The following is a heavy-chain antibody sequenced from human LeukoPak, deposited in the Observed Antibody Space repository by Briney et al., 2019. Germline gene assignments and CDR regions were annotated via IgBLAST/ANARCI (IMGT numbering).Heavy chain of an antibody. J-gene: IGHJ6*02. Sequence: ASVKVSCKTSGGTFSSSAITWVRQAPGQGLEWMGRIIPVLNITTYAQKFQGSVTITADTSTSTVYMELSSLRSEETAVYYCARDQGLAAPPPYGLDVWGQGTTVIVS. CDR1: GGTFSSSA. CDR3: ARDQGLAAPPPYGLDV. D-gene: IGHD6-13*01. V-gene: IGHV1-69*04. CDR2: IIPVLNIT.